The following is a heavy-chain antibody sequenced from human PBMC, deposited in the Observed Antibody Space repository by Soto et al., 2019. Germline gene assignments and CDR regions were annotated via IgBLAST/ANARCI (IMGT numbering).Heavy chain of an antibody. CDR2: ISGSGGST. J-gene: IGHJ5*02. V-gene: IGHV3-23*01. Sequence: GGFLRLSCAASGFTFSSYAMSWVRQAPGKGLEWVSAISGSGGSTYYADSVKGRFTISRDNSKNTLYLQMNSLRAEDTAVYYCAKDLNDDFWSGYWVHWFDPWGQGTLVTVSS. D-gene: IGHD3-3*01. CDR1: GFTFSSYA. CDR3: AKDLNDDFWSGYWVHWFDP.